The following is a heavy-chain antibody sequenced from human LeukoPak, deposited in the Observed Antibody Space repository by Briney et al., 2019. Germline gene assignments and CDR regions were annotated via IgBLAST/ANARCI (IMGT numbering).Heavy chain of an antibody. V-gene: IGHV3-30-3*01. CDR1: GVTFNTYT. Sequence: GGSLRLSCAASGVTFNTYTIYWVRQAPGKGLEWVAVISYDESNKYYADSVKGRFTISRDNAKNSLYLQMNSLRAEDTAVYYCARALDGMDYVWGSYRYFDYWGQGTLVTVSS. D-gene: IGHD3-16*02. J-gene: IGHJ4*02. CDR2: ISYDESNK. CDR3: ARALDGMDYVWGSYRYFDY.